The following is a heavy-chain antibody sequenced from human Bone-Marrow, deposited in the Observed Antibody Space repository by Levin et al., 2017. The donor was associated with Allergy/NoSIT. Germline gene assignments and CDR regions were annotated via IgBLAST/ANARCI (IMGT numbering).Heavy chain of an antibody. CDR2: IFYTGTT. CDR1: GLSISRSYYY. Sequence: SQTLSLTCNVSGLSISRSYYYWAWVRQTPGKGLEWIGSIFYTGTTYFNPSLKSRLTISVDTSENQFSLNLSSVTAADTAVYYCARHAIFGVNTEFDYWGRGTLVTVSS. D-gene: IGHD3-3*01. V-gene: IGHV4-39*01. J-gene: IGHJ4*02. CDR3: ARHAIFGVNTEFDY.